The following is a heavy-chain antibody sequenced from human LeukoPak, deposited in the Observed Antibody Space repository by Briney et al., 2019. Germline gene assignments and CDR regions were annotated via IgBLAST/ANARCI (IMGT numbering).Heavy chain of an antibody. CDR3: ALLLTSGYLADY. D-gene: IGHD3-22*01. J-gene: IGHJ4*02. Sequence: PGGSLKISCKGSGYSFTSYWISWVRQMPGKGLEWMGNIYPGDSYTNYSPSFQGHVTISADKSISTAYLQWTNLKASDTAMYYCALLLTSGYLADYWGQGTLVTVSS. CDR1: GYSFTSYW. V-gene: IGHV5-10-1*01. CDR2: IYPGDSYT.